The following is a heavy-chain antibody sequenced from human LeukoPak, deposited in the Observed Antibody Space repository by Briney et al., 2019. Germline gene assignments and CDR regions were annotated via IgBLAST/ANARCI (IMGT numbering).Heavy chain of an antibody. Sequence: GGSLRLSCAASGFTFTSYAMSWVRQAPGKGLEWDSAISGSGGSTYYADSVKGRFTISRDNSKNTLYLQMNSLRAEDTAVYYCAKPRPSYSSSWYDHWGQGTLVTVSS. J-gene: IGHJ5*02. V-gene: IGHV3-23*01. CDR1: GFTFTSYA. D-gene: IGHD6-13*01. CDR3: AKPRPSYSSSWYDH. CDR2: ISGSGGST.